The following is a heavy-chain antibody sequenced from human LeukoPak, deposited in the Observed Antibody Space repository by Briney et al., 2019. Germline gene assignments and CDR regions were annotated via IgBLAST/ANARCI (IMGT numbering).Heavy chain of an antibody. CDR1: GFTFSSYP. Sequence: GGSLRLSCVASGFTFSSYPMHWVRQAPDKGLEYLSAILGNGHASFYADSVKGRFTISRDNSKNTLYLQMNSLRAEDTAVYYCAKSLSSDYGDYWGQGTLVTVSS. V-gene: IGHV3-64*02. CDR2: ILGNGHAS. J-gene: IGHJ4*02. CDR3: AKSLSSDYGDY. D-gene: IGHD4-17*01.